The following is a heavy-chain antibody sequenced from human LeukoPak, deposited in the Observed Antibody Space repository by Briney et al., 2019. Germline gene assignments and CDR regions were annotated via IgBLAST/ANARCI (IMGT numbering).Heavy chain of an antibody. Sequence: KPSETLSLTCTVSGGSISSSSYYWGWLRQPPGKGLEWIGSIYYSGSTYYNPSLKSRVTISVDTSKNQFSLKLSSVTAADTAVYYCARRPGLRGSGYNWFDPWGQGTLVTVSS. CDR3: ARRPGLRGSGYNWFDP. D-gene: IGHD3-10*01. CDR2: IYYSGST. J-gene: IGHJ5*02. V-gene: IGHV4-39*01. CDR1: GGSISSSSYY.